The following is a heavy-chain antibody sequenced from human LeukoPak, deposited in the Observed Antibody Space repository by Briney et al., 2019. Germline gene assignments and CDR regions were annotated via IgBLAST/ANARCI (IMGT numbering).Heavy chain of an antibody. CDR3: ACQLGATREDAFDI. CDR2: IYPGDSDT. Sequence: GESLKISCRGSGYSFTSYWIGWVRQMPGKGLEWMGIIYPGDSDTRCSPSFQGQVTISADKSISTAYQQWSSLKASDTAMYYCACQLGATREDAFDIWGQGTMVTVSS. V-gene: IGHV5-51*01. J-gene: IGHJ3*02. D-gene: IGHD1-26*01. CDR1: GYSFTSYW.